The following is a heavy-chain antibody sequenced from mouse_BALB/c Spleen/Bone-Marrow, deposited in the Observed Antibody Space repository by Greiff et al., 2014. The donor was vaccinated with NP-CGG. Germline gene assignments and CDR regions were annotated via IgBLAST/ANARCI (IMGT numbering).Heavy chain of an antibody. V-gene: IGHV5-17*02. D-gene: IGHD4-1*01. CDR2: ISSGSGTI. CDR1: GFTFSSFG. J-gene: IGHJ2*01. CDR3: ARGGNWEDFDY. Sequence: DVQLVESGGGLVQPGGSRKLSCAASGFTFSSFGMHWVRQAPERGLEWVAYISSGSGTIFYADTVKGRFTISRDNPKNTLFLQMTSLRSEDSAMYYCARGGNWEDFDYWGQGTTLTVSS.